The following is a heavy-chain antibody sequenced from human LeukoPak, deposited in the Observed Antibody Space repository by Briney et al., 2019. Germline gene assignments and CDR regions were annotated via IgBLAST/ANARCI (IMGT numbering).Heavy chain of an antibody. D-gene: IGHD6-13*01. J-gene: IGHJ6*03. V-gene: IGHV4-59*11. CDR2: IYYSGST. Sequence: SEALSLTCTVSGGSISSHYWSWIRQPPGKGLEWIGYIYYSGSTNYNPSLKSRVTISVDTSKNQFSLKLSSVTAADTAVYYCAKASSSWYPGLYYYYYYMDVWGKGTTVTVSS. CDR1: GGSISSHY. CDR3: AKASSSWYPGLYYYYYYMDV.